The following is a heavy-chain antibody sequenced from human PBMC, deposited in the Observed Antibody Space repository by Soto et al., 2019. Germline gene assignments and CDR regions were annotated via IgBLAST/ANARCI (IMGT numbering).Heavy chain of an antibody. D-gene: IGHD3-16*02. CDR1: GGSISSGGYY. Sequence: QVQLQESGPGLVKPSQTLSLTCTVSGGSISSGGYYWSWIRQHPGKGLEWIGYIYYSGSTYYNPSLKSRVTTSVDTSKNQFSLKLSSVTAADTAVYYCASRDYVWGSYRYTVGDFDIWGQGTMVTVSS. CDR3: ASRDYVWGSYRYTVGDFDI. V-gene: IGHV4-31*03. J-gene: IGHJ3*02. CDR2: IYYSGST.